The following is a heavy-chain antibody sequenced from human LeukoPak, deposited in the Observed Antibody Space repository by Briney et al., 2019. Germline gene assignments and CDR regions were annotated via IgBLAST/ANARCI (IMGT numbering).Heavy chain of an antibody. CDR2: IWSDGTNQ. CDR1: QFTFSHYG. CDR3: AKDAQRGFNYSNSLEY. V-gene: IGHV3-33*06. D-gene: IGHD4-11*01. J-gene: IGHJ4*02. Sequence: GGSLRLSCVASQFTFSHYGMHWVRQAPGRGLEWAAVIWSDGTNQYYADSVKGRFTISRDDSQNTVYLQMNGLRAEDTAVYFCAKDAQRGFNYSNSLEYWGQGTLVTVSS.